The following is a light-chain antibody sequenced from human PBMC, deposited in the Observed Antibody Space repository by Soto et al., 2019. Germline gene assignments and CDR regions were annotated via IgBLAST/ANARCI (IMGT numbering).Light chain of an antibody. Sequence: QSAVTQPRSVSGSPGQSVTISCSGTDRDVGGYNSVAWYQQKPGEAPKLLLYSVTKRPSGVPDRFSGSKSGNMASLIISGLQAEDEADYYCCSSAGSSTKYVFGTGPKVTVL. CDR2: SVT. CDR3: CSSAGSSTKYV. CDR1: DRDVGGYNS. V-gene: IGLV2-11*01. J-gene: IGLJ1*01.